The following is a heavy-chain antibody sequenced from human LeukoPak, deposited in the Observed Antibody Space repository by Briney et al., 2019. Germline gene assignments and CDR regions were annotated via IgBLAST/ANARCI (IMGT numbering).Heavy chain of an antibody. CDR1: GFTFSSYA. Sequence: GGSLRLSCAASGFTFSSYAMHWVRQAPGKGLEWVAVISYDGSNKYYADSVKGRFTISRDNSKNTLYLQMNSLRAEDTAVYYCAKSLGPPPADGFDSSGYLDYWGQGTLVTVSS. CDR2: ISYDGSNK. J-gene: IGHJ4*02. D-gene: IGHD3-22*01. V-gene: IGHV3-30-3*02. CDR3: AKSLGPPPADGFDSSGYLDY.